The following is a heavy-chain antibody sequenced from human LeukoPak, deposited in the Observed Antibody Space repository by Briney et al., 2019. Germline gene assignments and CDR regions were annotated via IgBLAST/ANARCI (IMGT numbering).Heavy chain of an antibody. V-gene: IGHV4-39*01. Sequence: SETLSLTCTVSGGSISSSSYFWGWIRQPPGKGLEWIGNIYYSGSTYYHPSLKSRLTISVDTSKNQFSLKLSSVTAADTAVYYCAKRLAAAFDYWGQGTLVTVSS. CDR2: IYYSGST. J-gene: IGHJ4*02. D-gene: IGHD6-13*01. CDR1: GGSISSSSYF. CDR3: AKRLAAAFDY.